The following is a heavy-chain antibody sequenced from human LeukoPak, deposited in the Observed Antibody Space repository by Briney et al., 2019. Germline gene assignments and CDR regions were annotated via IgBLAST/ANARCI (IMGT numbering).Heavy chain of an antibody. D-gene: IGHD4-17*01. V-gene: IGHV4-30-4*01. Sequence: PSETLSLTCTVSGGSISSGDYYWSWIRQPPGKGLEWIGYIYYGGSTYYNPSLKSRVTISVDTSKNQFSLKLSSVTAADTAVYYCARGLLHGYGDYSGPFDYWGQGTLVTVSS. CDR2: IYYGGST. CDR3: ARGLLHGYGDYSGPFDY. J-gene: IGHJ4*02. CDR1: GGSISSGDYY.